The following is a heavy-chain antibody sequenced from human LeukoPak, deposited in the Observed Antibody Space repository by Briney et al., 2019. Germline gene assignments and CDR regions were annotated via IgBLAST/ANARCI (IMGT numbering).Heavy chain of an antibody. CDR2: ISGSGGST. V-gene: IGHV3-23*01. D-gene: IGHD2-2*01. Sequence: PGGSLRLSCAAPGFTFSSYAMSWVRQAPGKGLEWVSAISGSGGSTYYADSVKGRFTISRDNSKNTLYLQMNSLRAEDTAVYYCAKDKVVVPAAMLGYWFDYWGQGTLVTVSS. CDR3: AKDKVVVPAAMLGYWFDY. J-gene: IGHJ4*02. CDR1: GFTFSSYA.